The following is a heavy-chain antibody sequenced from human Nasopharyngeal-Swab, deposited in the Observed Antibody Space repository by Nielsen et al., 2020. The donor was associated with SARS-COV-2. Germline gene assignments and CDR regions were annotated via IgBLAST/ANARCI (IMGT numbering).Heavy chain of an antibody. V-gene: IGHV4-39*01. D-gene: IGHD3-16*02. CDR3: ARLRYTGSYFDY. J-gene: IGHJ4*02. Sequence: GSLRLSCAVSGGSISTSTYYWGWIRQPPGKGLAWIGNVFYSGTTYYSPSLKSRLTISVDTSKNQFSLQLRSATAADTAVYYCARLRYTGSYFDYWGQGILVTVSS. CDR2: VFYSGTT. CDR1: GGSISTSTYY.